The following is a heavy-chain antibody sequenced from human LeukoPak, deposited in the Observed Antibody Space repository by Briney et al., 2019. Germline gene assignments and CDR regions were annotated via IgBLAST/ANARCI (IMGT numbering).Heavy chain of an antibody. V-gene: IGHV1-2*02. J-gene: IGHJ6*03. CDR3: ARGHKVAATERGAKIYYYYYYMDV. CDR1: GYTFTGYY. CDR2: TNPNSGGT. Sequence: ASVKVSCKASGYTFTGYYMHWVRQAPGQGLEWMGWTNPNSGGTNYAQKFQGRVTMTRDTSISTAYMELSRLRSDDTAVYYCARGHKVAATERGAKIYYYYYYMDVWGKGTTVTVSS. D-gene: IGHD2-15*01.